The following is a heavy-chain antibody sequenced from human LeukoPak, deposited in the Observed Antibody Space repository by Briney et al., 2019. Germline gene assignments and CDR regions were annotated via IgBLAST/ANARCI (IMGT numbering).Heavy chain of an antibody. J-gene: IGHJ3*02. V-gene: IGHV1-2*02. CDR1: GYTFTYYY. CDR2: IDSNSGGK. Sequence: ASVKVSCNASGYTFTYYYIHWVRQAPGQGLEWMGWIDSNSGGKNFAQKFQGRVTMTRDTSISTAYVELSSLRSEDTAVYYCARDRGHTMIDNFPFDAFDIWGQGTMVTVSS. CDR3: ARDRGHTMIDNFPFDAFDI. D-gene: IGHD3-22*01.